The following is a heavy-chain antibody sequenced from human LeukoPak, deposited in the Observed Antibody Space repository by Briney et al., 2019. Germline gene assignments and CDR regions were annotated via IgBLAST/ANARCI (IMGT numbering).Heavy chain of an antibody. CDR3: AKERNQRYGAFDY. D-gene: IGHD4-17*01. V-gene: IGHV3-30*02. CDR1: GFTFSSYG. CDR2: IRYDGSNK. J-gene: IGHJ4*02. Sequence: GGSLRLSCAASGFTFSSYGMHWVRQAPGKGLEWVTFIRYDGSNKYYADSVKGRFTISRDNSKNTLNLHMNSLRAEDTAVYYCAKERNQRYGAFDYWGQGTLVTVSS.